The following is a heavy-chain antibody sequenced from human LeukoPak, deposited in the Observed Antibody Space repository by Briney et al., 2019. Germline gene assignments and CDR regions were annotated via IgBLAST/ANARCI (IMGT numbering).Heavy chain of an antibody. Sequence: PSETLSLTCTVSGGSISSGSYYWSWIRQPAGKGLEWIGRIYTSGSTNYNPSLKSRVTISVDTSKNQFSLKLSSVTAADTAVYYCARSGLVVVTAIPGWFDPWGQGTLVTVSS. J-gene: IGHJ5*02. D-gene: IGHD2-21*02. CDR2: IYTSGST. CDR3: ARSGLVVVTAIPGWFDP. CDR1: GGSISSGSYY. V-gene: IGHV4-61*02.